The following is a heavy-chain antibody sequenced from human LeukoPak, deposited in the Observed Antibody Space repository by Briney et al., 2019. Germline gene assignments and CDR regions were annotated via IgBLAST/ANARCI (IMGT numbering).Heavy chain of an antibody. V-gene: IGHV1-24*01. Sequence: ASVKVSCKVFGCILTELSMHWVRQAPGKGLEWMGGFDPEDGETIYAQKFQGRVTMTEDTSTDTAYMELSSLRSEDTAVYYCATDVFPNPYDFWSVYSAFDYWGQGTLVTVSS. CDR3: ATDVFPNPYDFWSVYSAFDY. J-gene: IGHJ4*02. D-gene: IGHD3-3*01. CDR2: FDPEDGET. CDR1: GCILTELS.